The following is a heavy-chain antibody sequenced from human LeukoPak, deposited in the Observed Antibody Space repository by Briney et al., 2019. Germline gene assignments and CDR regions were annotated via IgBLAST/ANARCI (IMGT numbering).Heavy chain of an antibody. Sequence: ASVKVSCKSSGYTFTIYGISWVRQAPGQGLEWMGWISAYNGNTNYAQKLQGRVTMTTDTSTSTAYMELRSLRSDDTAVYYCARWIQLWPKSDAFDIWGQGTMVTVSS. CDR2: ISAYNGNT. J-gene: IGHJ3*02. D-gene: IGHD5-18*01. V-gene: IGHV1-18*01. CDR3: ARWIQLWPKSDAFDI. CDR1: GYTFTIYG.